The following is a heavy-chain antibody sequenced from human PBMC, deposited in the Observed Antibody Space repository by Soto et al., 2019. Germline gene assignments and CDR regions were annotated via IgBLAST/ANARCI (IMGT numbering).Heavy chain of an antibody. CDR1: GGSINSGGYY. V-gene: IGHV4-31*03. Sequence: QVQLQESGPGLGKPAQTLSLTRTVSGGSINSGGYYWSWIRQHPGKGLEWIGYIYYSRFTYYNPSLKSRVTISVDTSKNQFSLKLSSVTAADTAVYYCARSVFPWGQGTLVTVSS. CDR3: ARSVFP. CDR2: IYYSRFT. J-gene: IGHJ5*02.